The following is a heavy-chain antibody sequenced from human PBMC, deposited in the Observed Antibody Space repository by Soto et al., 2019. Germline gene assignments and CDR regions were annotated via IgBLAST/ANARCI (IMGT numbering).Heavy chain of an antibody. CDR3: AKSNNTGWFYFDY. Sequence: EVQLVESGGGLVQPGRSLRLSCAASGFTFDDYGMHWVRQGPGKGLEWVSGISWNSGSIGYAEFAKGRFTISRDNAKNSLCLQMNSLRAEDTAFYFCAKSNNTGWFYFDYWGQGTLVTVSS. CDR1: GFTFDDYG. V-gene: IGHV3-9*01. CDR2: ISWNSGSI. J-gene: IGHJ4*02. D-gene: IGHD6-19*01.